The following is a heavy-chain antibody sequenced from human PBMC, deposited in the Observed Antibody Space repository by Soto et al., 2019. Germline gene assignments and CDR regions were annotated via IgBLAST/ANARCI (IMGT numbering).Heavy chain of an antibody. J-gene: IGHJ4*02. CDR2: INHIGST. V-gene: IGHV4-34*01. Sequence: QVQLQQWGAGLLKPSETLSLTCTVYGGSFSGYYWNWIRQPPGKGLEWIGEINHIGSTNYTPSLKMRVTLPVDTSKNHFSLKLSSLTPAAPAVYSCARGYRTTFAYWGQGTLVTFSS. D-gene: IGHD3-16*02. CDR3: ARGYRTTFAY. CDR1: GGSFSGYY.